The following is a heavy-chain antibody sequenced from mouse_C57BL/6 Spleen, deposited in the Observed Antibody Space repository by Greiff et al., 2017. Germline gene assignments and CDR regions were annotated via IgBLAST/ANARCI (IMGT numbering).Heavy chain of an antibody. CDR1: GFSLTSYG. CDR2: IWSGGST. D-gene: IGHD2-4*01. CDR3: ARRGDYDEGGYAMDY. V-gene: IGHV2-2*01. J-gene: IGHJ4*01. Sequence: QVHVKQSGPGLVQPSQSLSITCTVSGFSLTSYGVHWVRQSPGKGLEWLGVIWSGGSTDYNAAFISRLSISKDNSKSQVFFKMNSLQADDTAIYYCARRGDYDEGGYAMDYWGQGTSVTVSS.